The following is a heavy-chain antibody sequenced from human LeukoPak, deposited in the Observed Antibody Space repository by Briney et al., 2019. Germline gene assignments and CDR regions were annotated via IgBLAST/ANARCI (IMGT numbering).Heavy chain of an antibody. CDR1: GGSISSSSYY. J-gene: IGHJ3*02. V-gene: IGHV4-39*07. CDR3: ARTKESDGVVIKLYAFDI. CDR2: IYHSGST. D-gene: IGHD3-3*01. Sequence: PSETLSLTCTVSGGSISSSSYYWGWIRQPPGKGLEWIGYIYHSGSTYYNPSLKSRVTISVDRSKNQFSLKLSSVTAADTAVYYCARTKESDGVVIKLYAFDIWGQGTMVTVSS.